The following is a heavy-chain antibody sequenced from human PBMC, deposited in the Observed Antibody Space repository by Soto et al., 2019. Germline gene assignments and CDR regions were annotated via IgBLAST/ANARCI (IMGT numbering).Heavy chain of an antibody. CDR1: GFTFSSYA. J-gene: IGHJ4*02. D-gene: IGHD3-22*01. CDR3: AKDRGSDSSGYYWPFDY. Sequence: GESLKISCAASGFTFSSYAMSWVRQAPGKGLEWVSAISGSGGSTYYADSVKGRFTISRDNSKNTLYLQMNSLRAEDTAVYYCAKDRGSDSSGYYWPFDYWGQGTLVTVSS. V-gene: IGHV3-23*01. CDR2: ISGSGGST.